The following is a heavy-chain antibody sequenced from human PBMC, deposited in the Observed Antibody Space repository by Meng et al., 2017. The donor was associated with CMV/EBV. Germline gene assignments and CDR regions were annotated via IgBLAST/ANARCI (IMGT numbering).Heavy chain of an antibody. CDR3: ARGGSRGGTSNFDY. Sequence: KASGGHFSSYTIRWVRQAPGQGLEWMGRIIPILGIANYAQKFQGRVTITADKSTSTAYMELSSLRSEDTAVYYCARGGSRGGTSNFDYWGQGTLVTVSS. V-gene: IGHV1-69*02. CDR1: GGHFSSYT. CDR2: IIPILGIA. D-gene: IGHD1-1*01. J-gene: IGHJ4*02.